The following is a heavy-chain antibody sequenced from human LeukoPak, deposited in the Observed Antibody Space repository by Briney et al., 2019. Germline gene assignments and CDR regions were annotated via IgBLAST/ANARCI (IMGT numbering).Heavy chain of an antibody. CDR2: IWYDGNNK. Sequence: GGSLRLSCAASGFTFSGYGMHWVRQAPDKGLEWVAVIWYDGNNKYYADSVKGRFTISRDNSKNTLYLQMNSLRAEDTAVYYCAKDWGYTTMVSYYFDYWGQGALVTVAS. J-gene: IGHJ4*02. D-gene: IGHD5-18*01. V-gene: IGHV3-33*06. CDR1: GFTFSGYG. CDR3: AKDWGYTTMVSYYFDY.